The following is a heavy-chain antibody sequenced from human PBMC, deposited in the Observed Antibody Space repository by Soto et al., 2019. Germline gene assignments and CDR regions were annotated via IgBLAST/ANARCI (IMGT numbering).Heavy chain of an antibody. Sequence: SLRLSCSASGFSFNRYGMHWVRQAPGKGLEFVSAISSYGADTYYADSVKGRFAISRDNSKNTLYLQMSSLRAEDTALYYCVKDYSMIDYDGMGVIDYWGQGTLVTVSS. D-gene: IGHD3-22*01. J-gene: IGHJ4*02. V-gene: IGHV3-64D*06. CDR1: GFSFNRYG. CDR2: ISSYGADT. CDR3: VKDYSMIDYDGMGVIDY.